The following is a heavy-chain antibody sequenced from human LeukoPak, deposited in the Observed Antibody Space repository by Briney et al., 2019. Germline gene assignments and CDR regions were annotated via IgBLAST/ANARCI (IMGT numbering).Heavy chain of an antibody. CDR1: GFTFSSYA. Sequence: GGSLRLSCAASGFTFSSYAMHWVRQAPGKGLEWVAVISYDGSNKYYADSVKGRFTISRDNSKNTLHLQMNSLRAGDTAVYYCARYCSGGSCSTSYYYYGLDVWGQGTTVTVSS. CDR3: ARYCSGGSCSTSYYYYGLDV. J-gene: IGHJ6*02. D-gene: IGHD2-15*01. V-gene: IGHV3-30-3*01. CDR2: ISYDGSNK.